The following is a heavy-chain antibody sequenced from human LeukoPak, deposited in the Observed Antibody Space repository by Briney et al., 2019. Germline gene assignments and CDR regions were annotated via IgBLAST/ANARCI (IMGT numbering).Heavy chain of an antibody. V-gene: IGHV3-7*01. D-gene: IGHD3-16*01. CDR1: GFTFSSYW. CDR3: ARGWVGGAFDI. Sequence: GGSLRLSCAASGFTFSSYWMSWVRQAPGKGLEWVANIKQDGSEKYYVDSVKGRFTISKDNAKNSLYLQMNSLRAEDTAVYYCARGWVGGAFDIWGQGTMVTVSS. J-gene: IGHJ3*02. CDR2: IKQDGSEK.